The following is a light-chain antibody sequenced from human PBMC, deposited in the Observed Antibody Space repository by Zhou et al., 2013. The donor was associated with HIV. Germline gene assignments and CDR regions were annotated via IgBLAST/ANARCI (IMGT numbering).Light chain of an antibody. V-gene: IGKV3-15*01. Sequence: DIVMTQSPATLSVSPGERATLSCRASQTLDTNLAWYQQKPDQPPRLLIYDASTRASGIPARFSGSGSGTEFTLTISSLQPDDFATYYCQQYNDYPLTFGGGTTVEIK. CDR3: QQYNDYPLT. CDR2: DAS. CDR1: QTLDTN. J-gene: IGKJ4*01.